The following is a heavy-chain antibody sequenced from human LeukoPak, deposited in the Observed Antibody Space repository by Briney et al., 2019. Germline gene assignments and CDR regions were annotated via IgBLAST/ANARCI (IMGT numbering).Heavy chain of an antibody. CDR1: GFTFSDYY. D-gene: IGHD2-15*01. Sequence: PGGSLRLSCAASGFTFSDYYMSWIRQAPGKGLEWVSYISSSGSTIYYADSVKGRFTISRDNAKNSLYLQMNSLRAEDTAVYYCAKDPFAYCSGGSCYGIDYWGQGTLVTVSS. CDR2: ISSSGSTI. CDR3: AKDPFAYCSGGSCYGIDY. J-gene: IGHJ4*02. V-gene: IGHV3-11*04.